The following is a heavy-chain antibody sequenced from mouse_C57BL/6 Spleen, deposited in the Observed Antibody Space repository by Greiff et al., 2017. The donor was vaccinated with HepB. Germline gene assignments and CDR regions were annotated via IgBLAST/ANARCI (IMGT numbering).Heavy chain of an antibody. CDR3: ARLYGSSYGYFDV. CDR2: IDPSDSET. J-gene: IGHJ1*03. D-gene: IGHD1-1*01. CDR1: GYTFTSYW. V-gene: IGHV1-52*01. Sequence: VQLQQSGAELVRPGSSVKLSCKASGYTFTSYWMHWVKQRPIQGLEWIGNIDPSDSETHYNQKFKDKATLTVDKSSSTAYMQLSSLTSEDSAVYYCARLYGSSYGYFDVWGTGTTVTVSS.